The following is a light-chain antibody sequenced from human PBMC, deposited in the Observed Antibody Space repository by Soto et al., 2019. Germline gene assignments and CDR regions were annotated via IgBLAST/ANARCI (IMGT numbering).Light chain of an antibody. CDR2: WAS. J-gene: IGKJ2*01. CDR1: QSVLYSSNNKHY. Sequence: DIVMTQSPDSLAVSLGERATINCKSSQSVLYSSNNKHYLAWYQQRPVQPPKLLIYWASTRESGVPDRFSGSGSGTDFTLTITSLQAEDVAVYYCEQYESTPPSFGQGTKLEIK. CDR3: EQYESTPPS. V-gene: IGKV4-1*01.